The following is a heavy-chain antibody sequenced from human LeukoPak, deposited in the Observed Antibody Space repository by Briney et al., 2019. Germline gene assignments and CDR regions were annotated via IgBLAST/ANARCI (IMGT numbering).Heavy chain of an antibody. CDR1: GFSFGDYA. CDR3: VRDAYGDYDGVFDN. J-gene: IGHJ4*02. D-gene: IGHD4-17*01. CDR2: IRSKHDGGT. V-gene: IGHV3-49*04. Sequence: GGSLRLSCTAAGFSFGDYAMNWVRQAPGKGLEWIGLIRSKHDGGTEYAAFVKGRFPISRDDYKRVAYLQMNSLKPEDTSVYYCVRDAYGDYDGVFDNWGQGTLVTVSS.